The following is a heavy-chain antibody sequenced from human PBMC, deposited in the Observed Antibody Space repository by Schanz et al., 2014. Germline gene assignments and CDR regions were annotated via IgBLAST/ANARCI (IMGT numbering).Heavy chain of an antibody. J-gene: IGHJ4*02. V-gene: IGHV4-30-4*07. CDR3: ARTGYDPSLTH. D-gene: IGHD5-12*01. CDR2: IFFSGSA. CDR1: GGSISSGGYS. Sequence: QLQLQESGPGLVKPSQTLSLTCAVSGGSISSGGYSWSWIRQPPGKGLEWIGCIFFSGSAYYNPSLKSRVTISVDPSKKQFSLRLSSVTAADTAVYYCARTGYDPSLTHWGQGTLVTVSS.